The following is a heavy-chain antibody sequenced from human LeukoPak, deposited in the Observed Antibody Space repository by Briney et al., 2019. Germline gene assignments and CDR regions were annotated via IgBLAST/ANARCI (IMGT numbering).Heavy chain of an antibody. V-gene: IGHV4-61*02. D-gene: IGHD3-22*01. J-gene: IGHJ3*02. CDR1: GGSINSGSYS. Sequence: SQTLSLTCTVSGGSINSGSYSWTWIRQPAGKGLEWIGRIHISGSTDYTPSLKSRFTISVDTSKNQFSLKLSSVTAADTAVYYCARADRSGYFGNVVAFDIWGQGTMVTVSS. CDR3: ARADRSGYFGNVVAFDI. CDR2: IHISGST.